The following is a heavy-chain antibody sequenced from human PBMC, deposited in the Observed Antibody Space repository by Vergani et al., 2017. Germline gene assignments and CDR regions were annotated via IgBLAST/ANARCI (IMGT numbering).Heavy chain of an antibody. Sequence: QVQLQQWGAGLLKPSETLSLTCAVYGGSFSGYYWSWIRQPPEKGLEWIGEINHSGSTNYNPSLKSRVTISVDTSKNQFSLKLSSVTAADTAVYYCARARHYYYMDVWGKGTTVTVSS. V-gene: IGHV4-34*01. CDR3: ARARHYYYMDV. CDR1: GGSFSGYY. CDR2: INHSGST. J-gene: IGHJ6*03.